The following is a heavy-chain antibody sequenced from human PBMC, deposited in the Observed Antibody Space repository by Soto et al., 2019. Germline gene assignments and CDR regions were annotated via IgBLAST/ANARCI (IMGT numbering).Heavy chain of an antibody. V-gene: IGHV3-30*18. Sequence: QVQLVESGGGVVQPGRSLRLSCAASGFTFSSYGMHWVRQAPGKGLEWVAVISYDGSNKYYADSVKGRFTISRDNSKNTLYLQMNSLRAEDTAVYYCAKDPDPAAAGTESFPDDYLGQGTLVTVSS. J-gene: IGHJ4*02. CDR1: GFTFSSYG. D-gene: IGHD6-13*01. CDR3: AKDPDPAAAGTESFPDDY. CDR2: ISYDGSNK.